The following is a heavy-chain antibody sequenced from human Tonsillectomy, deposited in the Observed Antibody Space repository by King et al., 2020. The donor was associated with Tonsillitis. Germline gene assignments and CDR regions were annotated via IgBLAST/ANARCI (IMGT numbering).Heavy chain of an antibody. CDR3: AKDNDFNY. CDR1: GFTFSSYG. CDR2: ISYDGSNK. J-gene: IGHJ4*02. Sequence: VQLVESGGGVVQPGRSLRLSCAASGFTFSSYGMHWVRQAPGKGLEWVAVISYDGSNKYYADSLKGRFTISRDNSKNTLYLQMNSLRAEDTAVYYCAKDNDFNYWGQGTLVTVSS. V-gene: IGHV3-30*18. D-gene: IGHD3-3*01.